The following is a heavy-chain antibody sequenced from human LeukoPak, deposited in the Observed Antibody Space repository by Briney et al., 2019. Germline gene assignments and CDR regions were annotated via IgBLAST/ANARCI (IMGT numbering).Heavy chain of an antibody. CDR3: AKGGADTTLRHYYYYMDV. V-gene: IGHV3-20*04. CDR2: INWNGGSR. CDR1: GFTFSSYW. Sequence: GGSLRLSCAASGFTFSSYWMHWVRQAPGKGLEWVSGINWNGGSRGYADSVKGRFTISRDNAKNALYLQMNSLRAEDTAVYFCAKGGADTTLRHYYYYMDVWGKGTTVTISS. D-gene: IGHD2-15*01. J-gene: IGHJ6*03.